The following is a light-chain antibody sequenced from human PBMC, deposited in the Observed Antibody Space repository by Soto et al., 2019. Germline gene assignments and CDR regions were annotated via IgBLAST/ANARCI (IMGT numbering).Light chain of an antibody. CDR3: QQSYSTTWT. CDR2: AAS. CDR1: QSISSW. J-gene: IGKJ1*01. V-gene: IGKV1-39*01. Sequence: DIQMTQSPSTLSASVGDRVTITCRASQSISSWLAWYQQKPGKAPKLLIYAASSLQSGVPSRFSGSGSETDFTLTISSLQPEDFATYSCQQSYSTTWTFGQGTKVDNK.